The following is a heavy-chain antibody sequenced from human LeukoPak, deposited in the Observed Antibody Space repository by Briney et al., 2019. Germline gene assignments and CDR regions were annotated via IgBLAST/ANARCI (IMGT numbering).Heavy chain of an antibody. J-gene: IGHJ4*02. V-gene: IGHV4-59*01. D-gene: IGHD6-19*01. CDR3: AREIETSGLFDY. CDR2: IYYSGST. CDR1: GGSINSYN. Sequence: SETLSLTCTVSGGSINSYNWSWIRQPPGKGLEWIGYIYYSGSTNYNPSLKSRVTISVDTSKNQFSLRLSSVTAADTAVYYCAREIETSGLFDYWGQGTLVTVSS.